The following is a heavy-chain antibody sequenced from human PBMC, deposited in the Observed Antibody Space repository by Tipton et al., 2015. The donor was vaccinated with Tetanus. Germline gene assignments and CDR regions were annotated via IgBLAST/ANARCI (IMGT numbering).Heavy chain of an antibody. V-gene: IGHV3-11*01. CDR2: ISSSGTDI. D-gene: IGHD1-26*01. J-gene: IGHJ4*02. CDR1: GFTFKDYY. CDR3: ARDIIRVGATRYFDH. Sequence: GSLRLSCAVSGFTFKDYYMSWIRQAPGKGLEWLSFISSSGTDIHYADSVKGRFTISRDNAKNSLYLQMNSLRAEDSAVYYCARDIIRVGATRYFDHWGQGILVTVSS.